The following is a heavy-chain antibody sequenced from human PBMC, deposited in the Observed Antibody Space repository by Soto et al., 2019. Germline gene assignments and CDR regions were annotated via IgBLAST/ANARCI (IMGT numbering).Heavy chain of an antibody. Sequence: QVPLQESGPGLVKPSQTLSLTCTVSGGSISSEGYYWSWFRQLPGKGLEWIGDIYYSGTTYHNPSLRSRLTISGDASKNQFSLKLSSVTAADTAVYYCARGRDGYNLDYWGQGTLVTVSS. CDR1: GGSISSEGYY. D-gene: IGHD5-12*01. CDR2: IYYSGTT. CDR3: ARGRDGYNLDY. J-gene: IGHJ4*02. V-gene: IGHV4-31*03.